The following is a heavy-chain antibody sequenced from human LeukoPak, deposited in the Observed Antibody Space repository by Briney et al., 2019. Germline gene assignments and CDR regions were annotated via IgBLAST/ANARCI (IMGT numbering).Heavy chain of an antibody. D-gene: IGHD5-18*01. Sequence: GGSLRLSCGASGFTVSSNYMSWVRQAPGEGLEWVSVIYSDGRIHYADSVKGRFTISRDDSKNTLYLQMNSLRAEDTAVYCCARESGYSYGLAGFFDYWGQGTLVTVSS. J-gene: IGHJ4*02. CDR2: IYSDGRI. CDR3: ARESGYSYGLAGFFDY. CDR1: GFTVSSNY. V-gene: IGHV3-53*01.